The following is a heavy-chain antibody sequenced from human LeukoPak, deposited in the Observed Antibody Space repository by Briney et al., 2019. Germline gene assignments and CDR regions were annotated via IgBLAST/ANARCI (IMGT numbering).Heavy chain of an antibody. J-gene: IGHJ4*02. D-gene: IGHD5-18*01. Sequence: GESLKISCQGSGYSFNTYWVGWVRQMPGKGLEWMGIIYPADSDTRYSPSFQGQVTISADKSITTAYLQWRTLKASDSAIYYCARVLDVDTAVFHYYFDFWGQGTLVTVSS. CDR2: IYPADSDT. CDR3: ARVLDVDTAVFHYYFDF. CDR1: GYSFNTYW. V-gene: IGHV5-51*01.